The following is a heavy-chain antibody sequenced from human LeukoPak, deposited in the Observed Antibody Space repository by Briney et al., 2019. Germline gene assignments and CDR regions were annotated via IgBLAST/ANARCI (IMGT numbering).Heavy chain of an antibody. CDR1: GGSISSSSYY. D-gene: IGHD6-19*01. Sequence: SETLSLTCTVSGGSISSSSYYWGWIRQPPGKGLEWIGSIYYSGSTYYNPSLKSRVTISVDTSKNQLSLKLSSVTAADTAVYYCARQRESSGWSRTPLYFDYWGQGTLVTVSS. CDR3: ARQRESSGWSRTPLYFDY. J-gene: IGHJ4*02. V-gene: IGHV4-39*01. CDR2: IYYSGST.